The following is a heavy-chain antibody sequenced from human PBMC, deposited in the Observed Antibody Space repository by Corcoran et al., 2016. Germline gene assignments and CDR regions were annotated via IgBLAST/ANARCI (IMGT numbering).Heavy chain of an antibody. CDR1: GFTFVGHW. D-gene: IGHD1-1*01. J-gene: IGHJ4*02. CDR3: AREWAVAGRTYFDC. V-gene: IGHV3-7*03. Sequence: EVQLVESGGGLVQPGGSLRLSCAASGFTFVGHWMTWVRQAPGKGLEWVANLKEDGSEKYYVDSVRGRFTISRDNAKNSLFLQMNSLRAEDMAVYYCAREWAVAGRTYFDCWGQGTLVTVSS. CDR2: LKEDGSEK.